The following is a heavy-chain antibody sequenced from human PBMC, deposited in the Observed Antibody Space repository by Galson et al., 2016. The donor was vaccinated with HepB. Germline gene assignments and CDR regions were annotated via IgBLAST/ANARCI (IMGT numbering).Heavy chain of an antibody. CDR1: GFTFSSYG. CDR3: AKNDILAGYSAFDY. D-gene: IGHD3-9*01. Sequence: SLRLSCAASGFTFSSYGMHWVRQAPGKGLEWVAVIWYDGSNEYYADSVKGRFTISRDNSKNTLFLQMNSLRAEDTAVYYCAKNDILAGYSAFDYWGQGTLVTVSS. J-gene: IGHJ4*02. CDR2: IWYDGSNE. V-gene: IGHV3-33*06.